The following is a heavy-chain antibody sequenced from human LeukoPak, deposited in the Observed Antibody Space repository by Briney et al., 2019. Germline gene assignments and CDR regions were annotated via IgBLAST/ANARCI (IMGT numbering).Heavy chain of an antibody. J-gene: IGHJ4*02. CDR2: IYYSGST. Sequence: SETLSLTCTVSGGSISSYYWSWIRQPPGKGLEWIGHIYYSGSTNYNPSLKSRVTISVDTSKNQFSLKLSSVTAADTAVYYCARDSIPGYSSGWSQGTLVTVSS. D-gene: IGHD6-19*01. CDR1: GGSISSYY. V-gene: IGHV4-59*01. CDR3: ARDSIPGYSSG.